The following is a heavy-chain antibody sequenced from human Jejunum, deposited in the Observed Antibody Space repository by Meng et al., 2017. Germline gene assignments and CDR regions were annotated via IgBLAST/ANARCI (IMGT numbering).Heavy chain of an antibody. V-gene: IGHV1-2*06. Sequence: VCFGQCGAEVRKSGASVTLSCKASGYTFTGYCVHWVRQAPGQGLGRMGRINANSGGTSYAQKFQGRITRARDTSISTAYMGLTTLRSDDTAVYYCAREGNYYGSGSSPLDSWGQGALVTGLL. CDR1: GYTFTGYC. CDR3: AREGNYYGSGSSPLDS. J-gene: IGHJ4*02. D-gene: IGHD3-10*01. CDR2: INANSGGT.